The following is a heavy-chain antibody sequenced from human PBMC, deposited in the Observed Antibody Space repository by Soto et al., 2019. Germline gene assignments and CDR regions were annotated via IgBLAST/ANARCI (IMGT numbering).Heavy chain of an antibody. Sequence: EVQLVESGGGLVKPGGSLRLSCAASGFTFSSYSMNWVRQAPGKGLEWVSSISSSSSYIYYADSVKGRFTISRDNAKNSRYLQMNSLRAEDTAVYYCARGADCISTSCYWFDPWGQGTLVTVSS. CDR1: GFTFSSYS. CDR2: ISSSSSYI. V-gene: IGHV3-21*01. J-gene: IGHJ5*02. CDR3: ARGADCISTSCYWFDP. D-gene: IGHD2-2*01.